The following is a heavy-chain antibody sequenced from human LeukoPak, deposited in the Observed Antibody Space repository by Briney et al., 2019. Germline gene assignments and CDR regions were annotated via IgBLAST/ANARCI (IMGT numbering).Heavy chain of an antibody. CDR2: INPKSGDT. V-gene: IGHV1-2*04. CDR3: ARGSPVAAAGTAYFHP. J-gene: IGHJ1*01. D-gene: IGHD6-13*01. Sequence: ASVKVSCKASGYTFTDYYMHWVRQAPGQGLEWMGWINPKSGDTKYAQESQGWVTMTRDTSISTAYIELSRSRSDDTAMYYCARGSPVAAAGTAYFHPWGQGTLVTVSS. CDR1: GYTFTDYY.